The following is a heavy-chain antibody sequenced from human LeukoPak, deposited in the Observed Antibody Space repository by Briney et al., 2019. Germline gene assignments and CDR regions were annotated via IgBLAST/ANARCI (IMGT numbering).Heavy chain of an antibody. D-gene: IGHD5-18*01. CDR2: IYYSGST. V-gene: IGHV4-39*01. Sequence: PSETLSLTCTVSGGSISSSSYYWDWIRQPPGKGLEWIGSIYYSGSTYYNPSLKSRVTISVDTSKNQFSLKLSSVTAADTAVYYCARQLGYSYGLYYFDYWGQGTLVTVSS. CDR1: GGSISSSSYY. CDR3: ARQLGYSYGLYYFDY. J-gene: IGHJ4*02.